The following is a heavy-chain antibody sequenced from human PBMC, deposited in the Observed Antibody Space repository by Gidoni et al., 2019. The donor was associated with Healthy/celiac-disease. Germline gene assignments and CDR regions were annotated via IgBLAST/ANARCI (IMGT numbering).Heavy chain of an antibody. CDR3: ARDGAAAGTWGFDY. CDR2: ISYDGSNK. CDR1: GLTFSSYA. Sequence: QVQLVETGGGVVQPGRSRRLSGAAAGLTFSSYAMHWVRPAPGKGLEWVAVISYDGSNKYSAASVKGRFTISRDNSKNTLYLQMNSLRAEDTAVYYCARDGAAAGTWGFDYWGQGTLVTVSS. J-gene: IGHJ4*02. D-gene: IGHD6-13*01. V-gene: IGHV3-30*04.